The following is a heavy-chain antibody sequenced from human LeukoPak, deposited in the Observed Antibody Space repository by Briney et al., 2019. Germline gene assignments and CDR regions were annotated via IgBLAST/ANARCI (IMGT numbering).Heavy chain of an antibody. CDR3: ARGRGAAGPFDY. CDR2: IGTAGDT. D-gene: IGHD6-13*01. J-gene: IGHJ4*02. Sequence: GGSLRLSCAASGFTFSSYDMHWVRHATGKGLEWVSAIGTAGDTYYPGSVRGRFTISRENAKNSLYLQMNSLRAGDTAVYYCARGRGAAGPFDYWGQGTLVTVSS. CDR1: GFTFSSYD. V-gene: IGHV3-13*01.